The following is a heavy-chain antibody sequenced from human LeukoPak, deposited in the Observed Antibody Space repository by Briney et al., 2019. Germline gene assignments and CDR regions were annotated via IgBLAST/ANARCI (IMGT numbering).Heavy chain of an antibody. CDR3: AKDVADSSGYGLDY. J-gene: IGHJ4*02. D-gene: IGHD3-22*01. V-gene: IGHV3-9*01. CDR1: VFTFDVYA. Sequence: PGGSLRLSCAASVFTFDVYAMHCVRQAPGKGLEWVSGISWNSGSIGYADSVKGRFTISRDNAKNSLYLQMNSRRAEDTALYYCAKDVADSSGYGLDYWGQGTLVTVSS. CDR2: ISWNSGSI.